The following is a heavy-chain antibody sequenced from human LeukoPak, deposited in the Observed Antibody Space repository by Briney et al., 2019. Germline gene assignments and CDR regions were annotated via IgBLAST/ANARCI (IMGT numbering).Heavy chain of an antibody. V-gene: IGHV3-23*01. CDR1: GFSFGGCA. CDR2: ITYNGAAT. Sequence: GGSLRLSCAASGFSFGGCAMTWVRQAPGKGLEWVSSITYNGAATYYLDSVKARFTISRDNSRSTLYLQMDSLTAEDTALYYCAKDGLYFDGSTHIYYFDSWGQGTLVAVSS. J-gene: IGHJ4*02. CDR3: AKDGLYFDGSTHIYYFDS. D-gene: IGHD3-9*01.